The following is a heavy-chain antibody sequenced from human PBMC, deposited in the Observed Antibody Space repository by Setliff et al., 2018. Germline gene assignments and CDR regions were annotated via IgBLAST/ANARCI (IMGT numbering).Heavy chain of an antibody. CDR2: IYPADSDT. D-gene: IGHD6-19*01. Sequence: GESLKISCKGTGYDFITYWIAWVRQMPGKGLEWMGIIYPADSDTRYNPSFQGQVTISADKSINTAYLQWSSLKASDTAMYYCARQPKVDSSGLKCLDYWGQGTLVTVSS. V-gene: IGHV5-51*01. CDR3: ARQPKVDSSGLKCLDY. CDR1: GYDFITYW. J-gene: IGHJ4*02.